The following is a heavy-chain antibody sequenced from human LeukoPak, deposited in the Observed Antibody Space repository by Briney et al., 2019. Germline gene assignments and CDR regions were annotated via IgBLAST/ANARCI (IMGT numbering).Heavy chain of an antibody. Sequence: PGGSLRLSCAASGFTFSSYCMNWVRQAPGKGLEWVSFISSSSSYIYYADSVKGRFTISRDNAKNSLYLQMNSLRAEDTAVYYCARARSGYYFDYWGQGTLVTVSS. CDR1: GFTFSSYC. D-gene: IGHD3-9*01. CDR2: ISSSSSYI. V-gene: IGHV3-21*01. J-gene: IGHJ4*02. CDR3: ARARSGYYFDY.